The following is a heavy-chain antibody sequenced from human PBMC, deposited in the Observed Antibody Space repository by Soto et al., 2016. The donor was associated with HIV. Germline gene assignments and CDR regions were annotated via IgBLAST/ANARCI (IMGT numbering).Heavy chain of an antibody. Sequence: QVQLQESGPGLVKPSQTLSLTCTVSGGSITSGNYYWTWIRQHPGKGLEWIGYIYYSGNTYYEPSLRSRLLISIDTSKNQVSLKLNSVTAADTAVYYCARGRPLWFRPFRDCYFDYWGQGPWSPSP. D-gene: IGHD3-10*01. V-gene: IGHV4-31*03. CDR1: GGSITSGNYY. CDR2: IYYSGNT. J-gene: IGHJ4*02. CDR3: ARGRPLWFRPFRDCYFDY.